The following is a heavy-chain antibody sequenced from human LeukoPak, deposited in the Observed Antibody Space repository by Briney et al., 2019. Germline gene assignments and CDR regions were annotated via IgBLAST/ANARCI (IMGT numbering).Heavy chain of an antibody. D-gene: IGHD3-16*01. CDR3: ARRGLAPFDY. V-gene: IGHV3-30*04. CDR1: GFTFSNYA. Sequence: GGSLRLSCAASGFTFSNYAMHWVRQAPGKGLEWVAVISYDGSTKYYADSVKGRFTISRDNAKNSLYLQMNSLRAEDTAVYYCARRGLAPFDYWGQGTLVTVSS. J-gene: IGHJ4*02. CDR2: ISYDGSTK.